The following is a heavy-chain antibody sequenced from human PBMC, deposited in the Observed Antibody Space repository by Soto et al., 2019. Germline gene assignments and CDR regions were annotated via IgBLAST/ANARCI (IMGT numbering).Heavy chain of an antibody. CDR1: GYTFTSYY. CDR2: INPSGGST. D-gene: IGHD3-9*01. Sequence: ASVKVSCKASGYTFTSYYMHWVRQAPGQGLEWMGIINPSGGSTSYAQKFQGRVTMTRDTSTSTVYMELSSLRSEDTAVYYCARVARDDYDILTGYYGGPFDYWGQGTLVTVSS. J-gene: IGHJ4*02. CDR3: ARVARDDYDILTGYYGGPFDY. V-gene: IGHV1-46*03.